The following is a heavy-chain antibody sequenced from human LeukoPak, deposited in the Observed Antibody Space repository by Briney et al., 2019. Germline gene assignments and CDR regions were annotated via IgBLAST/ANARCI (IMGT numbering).Heavy chain of an antibody. Sequence: PGGSLRLSCAASGFSLSNSGMHWVRQAPGRGLEWVAFIWNDGNNKNYADSVKGRFTISRDNAMNTLYLQMNSLRAEDTAVYYCATAGNYRFDNWGQGTLVTVSS. CDR1: GFSLSNSG. CDR3: ATAGNYRFDN. V-gene: IGHV3-33*03. CDR2: IWNDGNNK. J-gene: IGHJ4*02. D-gene: IGHD1-7*01.